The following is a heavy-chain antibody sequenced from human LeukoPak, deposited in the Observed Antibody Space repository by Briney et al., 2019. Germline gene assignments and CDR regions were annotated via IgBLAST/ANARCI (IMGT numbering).Heavy chain of an antibody. CDR3: ARDVDDFWSGYYTHRYFDL. Sequence: SQTLSLTCTVSGGSISSGGYYWSWLRQHPGKGLEWIGYIYYSGSTYYNPSLKSRVTISVDTSKNQFSLKLSSVTAADTAVYYCARDVDDFWSGYYTHRYFDLWAVAPWSLSPQ. J-gene: IGHJ2*01. CDR2: IYYSGST. CDR1: GGSISSGGYY. D-gene: IGHD3-3*01. V-gene: IGHV4-31*03.